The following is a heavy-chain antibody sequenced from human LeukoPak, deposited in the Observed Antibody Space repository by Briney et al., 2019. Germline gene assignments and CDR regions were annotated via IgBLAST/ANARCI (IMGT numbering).Heavy chain of an antibody. CDR1: GVTVSTNY. CDR3: ARVGDHYHWYLDL. CDR2: LYSGSTK. D-gene: IGHD3-10*01. Sequence: GGSLTLSCEGSGVTVSTNYMNWVREAPGNGLGCVSILYSGSTKYYADPVNGRFTVSRHSTKNALHLHINNLRVEDTAVYYCARVGDHYHWYLDLWGRGTLVTASS. J-gene: IGHJ2*01. V-gene: IGHV3-53*01.